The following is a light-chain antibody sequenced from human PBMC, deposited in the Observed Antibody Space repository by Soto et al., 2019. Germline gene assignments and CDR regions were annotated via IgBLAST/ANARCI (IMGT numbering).Light chain of an antibody. Sequence: AIRMTQSPSSLSASTGDRVTITCRASQGISSYLAWYQQKPGKAPKLLIYAASTLQSGVPSRFSGSGSGTDFTLTISCLQSEDFATYYCQQYYSYTFGQGTRLEMK. CDR1: QGISSY. J-gene: IGKJ5*01. CDR2: AAS. CDR3: QQYYSYT. V-gene: IGKV1-8*01.